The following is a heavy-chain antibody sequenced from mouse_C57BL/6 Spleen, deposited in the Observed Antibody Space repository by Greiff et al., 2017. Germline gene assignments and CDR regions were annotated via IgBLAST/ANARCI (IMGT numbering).Heavy chain of an antibody. CDR3: ARERVLRSLDY. CDR2: ISDGGSYT. Sequence: EVKLVESGGGLVKPGGSLKLSCAASGFTFSSYAMSWVRQTPEKRLEWVATISDGGSYTYYPDNVKGRFTISRDNAKNNLYLQMSHLKSEDTAMYYCARERVLRSLDYWGQGTTLTVSS. D-gene: IGHD1-1*01. CDR1: GFTFSSYA. J-gene: IGHJ2*01. V-gene: IGHV5-4*01.